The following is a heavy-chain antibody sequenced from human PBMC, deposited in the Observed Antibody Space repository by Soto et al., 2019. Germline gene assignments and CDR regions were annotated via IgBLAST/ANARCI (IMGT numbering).Heavy chain of an antibody. Sequence: GGSLRLSCEASGFTFSRVSMNWVRQFPGKGLEWVASISSGSSDTWYADSVKGRFIISRDNAQNSLFLQMNTLRPEDTAMYYCARVAYWGPGTQVTVSS. CDR2: ISSGSSDT. CDR3: ARVAY. J-gene: IGHJ4*02. CDR1: GFTFSRVS. V-gene: IGHV3-21*01.